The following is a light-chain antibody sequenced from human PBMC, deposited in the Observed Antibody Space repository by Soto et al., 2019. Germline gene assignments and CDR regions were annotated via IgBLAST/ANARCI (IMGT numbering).Light chain of an antibody. Sequence: EIVLTQSPGTLSLSPGDRATLSCRASQSVSSTSLARYQQKPGQAPRLLIYDASRRATGIPDRFSGSGSGSDFALTISSLEPEDFAVYYCHQYGSSPGLFTFGPGTKVDIK. CDR2: DAS. CDR3: HQYGSSPGLFT. J-gene: IGKJ3*01. V-gene: IGKV3-20*01. CDR1: QSVSSTS.